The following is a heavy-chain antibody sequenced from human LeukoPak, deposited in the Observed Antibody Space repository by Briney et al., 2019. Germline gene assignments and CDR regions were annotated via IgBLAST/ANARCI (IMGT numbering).Heavy chain of an antibody. CDR3: ARGDYDSSGHYSPFDY. J-gene: IGHJ4*02. CDR2: ISAYNGNT. Sequence: ASVKLSCKASGYTFTSYGISWVRQAPGQGHELMGWISAYNGNTNYAQKLQGRVTMTTGTSKSTAYMELRSLRSDDTAVYYCARGDYDSSGHYSPFDYWGQGTLVTVSS. V-gene: IGHV1-18*01. CDR1: GYTFTSYG. D-gene: IGHD3-22*01.